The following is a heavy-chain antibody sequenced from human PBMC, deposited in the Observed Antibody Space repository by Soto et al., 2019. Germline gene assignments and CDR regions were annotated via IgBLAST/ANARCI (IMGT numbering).Heavy chain of an antibody. Sequence: PGGSLRLSCAASGFTFDDYAMHWVRQAPGKGLEWVSGISWNSGSIGYADSVKGRFTISRDNAKNSLYLQMNSLRAEDTALYYCAKDIAGSYGDLYYFDYWGQGTLVTVSS. CDR2: ISWNSGSI. CDR3: AKDIAGSYGDLYYFDY. D-gene: IGHD4-17*01. J-gene: IGHJ4*02. CDR1: GFTFDDYA. V-gene: IGHV3-9*01.